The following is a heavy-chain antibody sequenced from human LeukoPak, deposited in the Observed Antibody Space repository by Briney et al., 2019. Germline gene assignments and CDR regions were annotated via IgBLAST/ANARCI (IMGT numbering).Heavy chain of an antibody. V-gene: IGHV3-7*01. Sequence: GGSLRLSRAASGFTFSSYWMSWVRQAPGKGLEWVANIKQDGSEKYYVDSVKGRFTISRDNAKNSLYLQMNSLRAEDTAVYYCARDLWIGAYYYDSCGYYFDYWGQGTLVTVSS. CDR3: ARDLWIGAYYYDSCGYYFDY. CDR2: IKQDGSEK. D-gene: IGHD3-22*01. J-gene: IGHJ4*02. CDR1: GFTFSSYW.